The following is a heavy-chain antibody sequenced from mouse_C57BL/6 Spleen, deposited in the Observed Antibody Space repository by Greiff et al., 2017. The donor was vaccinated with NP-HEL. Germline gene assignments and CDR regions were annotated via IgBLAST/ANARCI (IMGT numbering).Heavy chain of an antibody. V-gene: IGHV1-55*01. CDR2: IYPGSGST. CDR3: ARGNYYGRRDENYAMDY. D-gene: IGHD1-1*01. J-gene: IGHJ4*01. Sequence: QVQLQQPGAELVKPGASVKMSCKASGYTFTSYWITWVKQRPGQGLEWIGDIYPGSGSTNYNEKFKSKATLTVDTSSSTAYMQLSSLTSEDSAVYYCARGNYYGRRDENYAMDYWGQGTSDTVSS. CDR1: GYTFTSYW.